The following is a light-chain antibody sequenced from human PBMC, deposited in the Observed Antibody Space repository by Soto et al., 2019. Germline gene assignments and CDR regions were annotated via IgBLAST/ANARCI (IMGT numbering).Light chain of an antibody. V-gene: IGKV1-39*01. Sequence: IQMTLSPSSMSAFVGDRVTIISRASQSISSYLNWYQQKPGKAPKILIYATSSLQSGVPSRFRGSGSGTDFTLTITSLQPEDFATYYCQQSYTTPLTFGGGTKVDIK. CDR2: ATS. J-gene: IGKJ4*01. CDR3: QQSYTTPLT. CDR1: QSISSY.